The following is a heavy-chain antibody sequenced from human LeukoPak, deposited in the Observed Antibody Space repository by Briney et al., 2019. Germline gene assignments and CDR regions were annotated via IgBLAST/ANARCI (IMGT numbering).Heavy chain of an antibody. CDR2: INHSGST. D-gene: IGHD3-10*01. J-gene: IGHJ4*02. CDR3: ARRAFYYGSGSFHPVDY. Sequence: SETLSLTCAVYGGSFSGYYWNWIRQPPGKGLEWIGEINHSGSTNYNPSLKSRVTISVDTSKNQFSLKLSSVTAADTAVYYCARRAFYYGSGSFHPVDYWGQGTLVTVSS. V-gene: IGHV4-34*01. CDR1: GGSFSGYY.